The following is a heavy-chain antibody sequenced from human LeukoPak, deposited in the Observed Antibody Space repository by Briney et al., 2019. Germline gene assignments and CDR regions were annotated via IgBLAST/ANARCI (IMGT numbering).Heavy chain of an antibody. CDR1: GFTFSSYA. Sequence: GGSLRLSCAASGFTFSSYAMSWVRQAPGKGLEWVSYISSSGSTIYYADSVKGRLTISRDNAKNSLYLQMNSLRAEDTAVYYCAELGITMIGGVWGKGTTVTISS. CDR2: ISSSGSTI. V-gene: IGHV3-48*03. CDR3: AELGITMIGGV. D-gene: IGHD3-10*02. J-gene: IGHJ6*04.